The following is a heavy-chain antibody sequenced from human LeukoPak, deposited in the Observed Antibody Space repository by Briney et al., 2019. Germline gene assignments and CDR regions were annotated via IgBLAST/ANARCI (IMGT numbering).Heavy chain of an antibody. V-gene: IGHV1-24*01. CDR2: FDPEDGET. Sequence: ASVKVSCKVSGYTLTELSMHWVRQAPGKGLEWMGGFDPEDGETIYAQKSQGRVTMTEDTSTDTAYMELSSLRSEDTAVYYCATDVILPVGVDYWGQGTLVTVSS. CDR3: ATDVILPVGVDY. D-gene: IGHD3-16*01. J-gene: IGHJ4*02. CDR1: GYTLTELS.